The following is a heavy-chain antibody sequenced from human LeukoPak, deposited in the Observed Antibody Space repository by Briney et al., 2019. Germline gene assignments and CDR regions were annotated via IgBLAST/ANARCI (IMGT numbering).Heavy chain of an antibody. CDR1: GYTFTSYD. CDR3: ARTPGVAVAGTRAGLDP. CDR2: MNPNSGNT. D-gene: IGHD6-19*01. Sequence: GASVKVSCKASGYTFTSYDINWVRQATGQGLEWMGWMNPNSGNTGHAQKFRGRVTKTRNTCISTAYMELSSLRSEDTAVYYCARTPGVAVAGTRAGLDPWGQGTLVTVSS. J-gene: IGHJ5*02. V-gene: IGHV1-8*01.